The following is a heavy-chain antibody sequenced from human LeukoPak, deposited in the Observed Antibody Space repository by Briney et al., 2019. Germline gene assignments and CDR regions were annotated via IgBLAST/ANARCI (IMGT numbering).Heavy chain of an antibody. Sequence: PSETLSLTCSVSGGSISSTSYYWGWIRQPPGKGLEWIGSIYYSGSTYYNPSLKSRVTISIDTSKNQFSLKLSSLTAADTAVYYCARHEGWEIHPEFDYWGHGTLVTVSS. J-gene: IGHJ4*01. CDR1: GGSISSTSYY. D-gene: IGHD1-26*01. V-gene: IGHV4-39*01. CDR3: ARHEGWEIHPEFDY. CDR2: IYYSGST.